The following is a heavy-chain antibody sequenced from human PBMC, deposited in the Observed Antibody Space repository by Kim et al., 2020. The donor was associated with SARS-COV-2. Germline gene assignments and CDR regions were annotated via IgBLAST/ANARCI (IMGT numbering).Heavy chain of an antibody. Sequence: GGSLRLSCAASGFTFSSYSMNWVRQAPGKGLEWVSYISSSSSTIYYADSVKGRFTISRDNAKNSLYLQMNSLRDEDTAVYYCARDRYSSSGYYYYGMDVWGQGTTVTVSS. J-gene: IGHJ6*02. V-gene: IGHV3-48*02. CDR2: ISSSSSTI. CDR1: GFTFSSYS. CDR3: ARDRYSSSGYYYYGMDV. D-gene: IGHD6-6*01.